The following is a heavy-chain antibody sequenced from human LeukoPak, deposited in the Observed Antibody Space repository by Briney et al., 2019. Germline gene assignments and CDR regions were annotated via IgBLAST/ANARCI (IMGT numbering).Heavy chain of an antibody. CDR1: GFTFSSYA. CDR2: ISCDGSNK. D-gene: IGHD3-22*01. V-gene: IGHV3-30-3*01. Sequence: GGSLRLSCAASGFTFSSYAMSWVRQAPGKGLEWVAVISCDGSNKSYADSVKGRFTISRDNSKNTLYLQMNSLRAEDTAVYYCATLIDHWGQGTLVTVSS. CDR3: ATLIDH. J-gene: IGHJ4*02.